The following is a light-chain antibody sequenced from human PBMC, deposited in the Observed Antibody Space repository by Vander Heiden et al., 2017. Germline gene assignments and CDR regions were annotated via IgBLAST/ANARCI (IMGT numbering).Light chain of an antibody. CDR3: QQYGGSPIT. V-gene: IGKV3D-20*01. Sequence: EIVLTQSPATLSLSPGERATLSCGASQSIRSNYLAWYQQKPGPAPRLVIYDASNRATDIPDRCSGSASGADFTLTISMVDPEDFAVYYCQQYGGSPITFGQGTRLE. CDR2: DAS. J-gene: IGKJ5*01. CDR1: QSIRSNY.